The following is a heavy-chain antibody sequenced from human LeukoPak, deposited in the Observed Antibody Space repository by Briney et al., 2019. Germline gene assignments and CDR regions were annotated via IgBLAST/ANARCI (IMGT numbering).Heavy chain of an antibody. CDR3: ARNGIAVAGYDY. Sequence: ASVKVSCKASGYTFSGFYLHWVRQAPGQGLEWMGWIHPNSGATNDAQKFQGRITMTRDTSINTAYMELSGLTSDDTAVYYCARNGIAVAGYDYWGQGTVGSVSS. CDR2: IHPNSGAT. V-gene: IGHV1-2*02. D-gene: IGHD6-19*01. J-gene: IGHJ4*02. CDR1: GYTFSGFY.